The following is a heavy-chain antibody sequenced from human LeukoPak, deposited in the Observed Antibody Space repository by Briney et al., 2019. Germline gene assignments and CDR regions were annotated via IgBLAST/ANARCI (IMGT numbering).Heavy chain of an antibody. CDR2: IIPIVGTT. CDR3: ARGGYYYDSSGYSHLPDY. V-gene: IGHV1-69*13. CDR1: VGTFSSFA. Sequence: GASVSVSCKASVGTFSSFAFSWVRQAPGQGREWMGGIIPIVGTTNYAQMFQGRVTITAGESTSTAYMELSSLRSEDTAVYYCARGGYYYDSSGYSHLPDYWGQGTLVTVSA. J-gene: IGHJ4*02. D-gene: IGHD3-22*01.